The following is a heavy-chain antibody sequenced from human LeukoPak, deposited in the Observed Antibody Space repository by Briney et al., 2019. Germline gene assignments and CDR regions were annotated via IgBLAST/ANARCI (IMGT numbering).Heavy chain of an antibody. J-gene: IGHJ4*02. Sequence: GGPLRLSCAASGFTFSSYSMNWVPQAPGRGLEGVSFIGSSGNTIYYADSVKGRFTVSRDNAKNSLYLQMNSLRAEDTAVYYCARDQWLDYWGQGTLVTVSS. CDR2: IGSSGNTI. CDR1: GFTFSSYS. V-gene: IGHV3-48*01. CDR3: ARDQWLDY. D-gene: IGHD6-19*01.